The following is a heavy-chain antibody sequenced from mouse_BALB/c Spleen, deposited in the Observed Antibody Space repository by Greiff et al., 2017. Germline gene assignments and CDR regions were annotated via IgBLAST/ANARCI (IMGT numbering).Heavy chain of an antibody. D-gene: IGHD4-1*01. V-gene: IGHV1S41*01. Sequence: DLVKPGASVKLSCKASGYTFTSYWINWIKQRPGQGLEWIGRIAPGSGSTYYNEMFKGKATLTVDTSSSTAYIQLSSLSSEDSAVYCCASGNWDVYWGQGTTLTVSA. CDR1: GYTFTSYW. CDR3: ASGNWDVY. CDR2: IAPGSGST. J-gene: IGHJ2*01.